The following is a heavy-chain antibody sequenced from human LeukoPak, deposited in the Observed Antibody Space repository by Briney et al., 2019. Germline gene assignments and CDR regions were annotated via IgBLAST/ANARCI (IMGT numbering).Heavy chain of an antibody. J-gene: IGHJ4*02. Sequence: PGGSLRLSCAASGFTFSSYSMNWVRQAPGKGLEWVSSISSSSSYIYYADSVKGRFTISRDNAKNSLYLQMNSLRAEDTAVYYCAKDLQGREPYYFDYWGQGILVTVSS. CDR2: ISSSSSYI. V-gene: IGHV3-21*04. CDR3: AKDLQGREPYYFDY. CDR1: GFTFSSYS.